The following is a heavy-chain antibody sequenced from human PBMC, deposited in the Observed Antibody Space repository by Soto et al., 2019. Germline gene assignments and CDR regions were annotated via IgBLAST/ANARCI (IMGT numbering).Heavy chain of an antibody. D-gene: IGHD6-6*01. CDR1: GDSVSSNDAV. CDR2: TYYRSIWQT. J-gene: IGHJ5*02. Sequence: QVQLQQSGPGLVKPSQTLSLTCAISGDSVSSNDAVWNWIRQSPSRGLEWLGRTYYRSIWQTEYAVSLKCRMTINPYASNNQFSLQLNSVTPDDTARYYCARLVGNSWLDHWGQGTLVTVSA. CDR3: ARLVGNSWLDH. V-gene: IGHV6-1*01.